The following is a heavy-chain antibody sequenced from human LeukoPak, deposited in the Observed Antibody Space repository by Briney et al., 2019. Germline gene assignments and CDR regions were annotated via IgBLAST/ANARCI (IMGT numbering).Heavy chain of an antibody. Sequence: GGSLRLSCAASRFTFSSYGMHWVRQAPGKGLEWVAFIRYDGSNKYYADSVKGRFTISRDNSKNTLYLQMNSLRAEDTAVYYCAKDEDYSGYDNYYYGMDVWGQGTTVTVSS. CDR2: IRYDGSNK. V-gene: IGHV3-30*02. CDR3: AKDEDYSGYDNYYYGMDV. D-gene: IGHD5-12*01. J-gene: IGHJ6*02. CDR1: RFTFSSYG.